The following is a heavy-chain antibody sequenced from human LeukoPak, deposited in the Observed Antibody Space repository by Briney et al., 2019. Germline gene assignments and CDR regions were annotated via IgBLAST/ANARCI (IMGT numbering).Heavy chain of an antibody. J-gene: IGHJ6*02. D-gene: IGHD6-13*01. CDR2: ISSSSSYI. CDR3: AIEQLGKGYYYYGMDV. V-gene: IGHV3-21*01. Sequence: GGSLRLSCAASGFTFSSYSMNWVRQAPGKGLEWVSSISSSSSYIYYADSVKGRFTISRDNAKNSLYLQMNSLRAEDTAVYYCAIEQLGKGYYYYGMDVWGQGTTVTVSS. CDR1: GFTFSSYS.